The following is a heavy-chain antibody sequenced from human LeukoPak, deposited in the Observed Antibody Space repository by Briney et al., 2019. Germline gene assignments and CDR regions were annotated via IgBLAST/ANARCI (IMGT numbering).Heavy chain of an antibody. CDR1: GFTFSDYS. D-gene: IGHD3-3*01. J-gene: IGHJ3*02. Sequence: GGSLRLSCAESGFTFSDYSIHWVLQAPGKGLEWVAIISYDGSNKNYADPVKGRFTISRDNAKNSLYLQMNSLRAEDTAVYYCARVQRSYYDFWSGYDAIDIWGQGTMVTVSS. CDR2: ISYDGSNK. CDR3: ARVQRSYYDFWSGYDAIDI. V-gene: IGHV3-33*05.